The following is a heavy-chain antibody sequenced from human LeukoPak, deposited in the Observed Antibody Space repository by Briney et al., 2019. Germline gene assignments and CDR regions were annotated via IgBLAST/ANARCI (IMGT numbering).Heavy chain of an antibody. CDR1: GGSISSYY. Sequence: SETLSLTCTFSGGSISSYYWSWIRQPPGKGLEWIGYIYYSGSTNYNPSLKSRVTISVDTSKNQFSLKLSSVTAADTAVYYCARQRGNSNYDLFDYWGQGTLVTVSS. CDR3: ARQRGNSNYDLFDY. V-gene: IGHV4-59*08. CDR2: IYYSGST. D-gene: IGHD4-11*01. J-gene: IGHJ4*02.